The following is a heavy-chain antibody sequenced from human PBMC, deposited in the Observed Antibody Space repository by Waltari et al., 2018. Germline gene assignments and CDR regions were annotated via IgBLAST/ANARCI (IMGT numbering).Heavy chain of an antibody. CDR2: ISGSGGST. CDR1: GCTFSSKA. Sequence: EVQLVESGGGLVEPGGSRRRSCAASGCTFSSKAMRWVRQARGKGLEWVTAISGSGGSTYYADSVKGRFTISRDNSKNTLYLHMNSLRAEDTAVYDWAKDLPLFGAAAASWGALDIWGQGTMVTVSS. D-gene: IGHD6-25*01. J-gene: IGHJ3*02. V-gene: IGHV3-23*04. CDR3: AKDLPLFGAAAASWGALDI.